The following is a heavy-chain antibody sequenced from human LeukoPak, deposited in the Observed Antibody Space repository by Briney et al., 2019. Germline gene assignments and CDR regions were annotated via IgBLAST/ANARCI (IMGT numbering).Heavy chain of an antibody. CDR3: AIREYSSGWYVHDY. J-gene: IGHJ4*02. CDR2: IYTSGST. CDR1: GGSISSYY. Sequence: SETLSLTCTVSGGSISSYYWSWIRQPAGKGLEWIGRIYTSGSTNYNPSLKSRVTMSVDTSKNQFSLKLSSVTAADTAVYYCAIREYSSGWYVHDYWGQGTLVTVSS. D-gene: IGHD6-19*01. V-gene: IGHV4-4*07.